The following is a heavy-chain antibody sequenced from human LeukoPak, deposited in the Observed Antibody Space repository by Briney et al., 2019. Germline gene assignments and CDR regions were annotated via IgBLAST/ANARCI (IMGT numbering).Heavy chain of an antibody. D-gene: IGHD2-15*01. J-gene: IGHJ4*02. CDR1: GNNFTTYF. CDR3: ARQTVAAENYFDY. CDR2: IKPGDSHT. V-gene: IGHV5-51*01. Sequence: EESLKISCKGSGNNFTTYFIGWVRQMPGKGLEWVGVIKPGDSHTIYSPSFQGHVTISADKSISTAYLQWSSLKASDTAMYYCARQTVAAENYFDYWGQGTLVTVSS.